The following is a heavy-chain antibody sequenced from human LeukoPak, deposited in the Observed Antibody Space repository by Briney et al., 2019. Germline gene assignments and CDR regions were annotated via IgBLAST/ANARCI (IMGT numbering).Heavy chain of an antibody. V-gene: IGHV3-7*04. CDR1: GFTFSSYW. D-gene: IGHD5-18*01. J-gene: IGHJ4*02. CDR2: IKQDGSEK. CDR3: ARDRSKDTAVGAPED. Sequence: SGGSLRLSCAASGFTFSSYWMSWVRQAPGKGLEWVANIKQDGSEKYYVDSVKGRFTISRDDAKNSLYLQMNSLRAEDTAVYYCARDRSKDTAVGAPEDWGQGTLVTVSS.